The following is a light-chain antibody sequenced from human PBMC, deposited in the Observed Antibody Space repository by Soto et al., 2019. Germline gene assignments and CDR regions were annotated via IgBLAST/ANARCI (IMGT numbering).Light chain of an antibody. CDR1: QSVSNW. Sequence: DIQMTQSPSTLSASVGERVTITCRASQSVSNWLAWYQQKPGKAPKLLIYDVSSLESGVPSRFSGSGSGTEFILTISSLQPDDFATYYCQQSNSFPYTFGQGTKLEI. CDR2: DVS. V-gene: IGKV1-5*01. CDR3: QQSNSFPYT. J-gene: IGKJ2*01.